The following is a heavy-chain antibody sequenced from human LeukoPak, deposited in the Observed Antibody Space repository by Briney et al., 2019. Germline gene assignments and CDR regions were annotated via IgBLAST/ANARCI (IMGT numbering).Heavy chain of an antibody. CDR1: GFTFSNYA. V-gene: IGHV3-23*01. CDR2: MSAGGSST. D-gene: IGHD3-22*01. Sequence: GGSLRLSCAASGFTFSNYAMSWVRQAPGKGLEWVSAMSAGGSSTWYADSVKGRLTISRDNSKNTLFLQMNSLRAEDTAVYYCAKDLYDSSGSRYDYWGQGTLVTVSS. CDR3: AKDLYDSSGSRYDY. J-gene: IGHJ4*02.